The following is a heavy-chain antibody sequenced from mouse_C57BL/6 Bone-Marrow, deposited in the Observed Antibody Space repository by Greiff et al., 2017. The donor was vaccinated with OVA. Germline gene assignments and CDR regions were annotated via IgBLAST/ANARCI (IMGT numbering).Heavy chain of an antibody. D-gene: IGHD1-1*01. CDR2: INPSSGYT. V-gene: IGHV1-7*01. J-gene: IGHJ1*03. CDR1: GYTFTSYW. CDR3: ARGDYYGSRYFDV. Sequence: QVQLQQSGAELAKPGASVKLSCKASGYTFTSYWMHWVKQRPGQGLEWIGYINPSSGYTKYNQKFKEPAPLTADKSSSTAYMQLSSLTYEYLAVCYCARGDYYGSRYFDVWGTGTTVTVSS.